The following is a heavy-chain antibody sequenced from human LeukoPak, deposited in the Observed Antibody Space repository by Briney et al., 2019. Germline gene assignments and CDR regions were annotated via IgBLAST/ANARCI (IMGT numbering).Heavy chain of an antibody. Sequence: ASVKVSCKASGGTFTSYAISWVRQAPGQGLEWMGGIIPIFGTANYAQKFQGRGTNTTDETTSKAYMEMSSLRSEDTAVYYCARGDVEMATIWWFDYWGQGTLVTVSS. D-gene: IGHD5-24*01. J-gene: IGHJ4*02. V-gene: IGHV1-69*05. CDR1: GGTFTSYA. CDR3: ARGDVEMATIWWFDY. CDR2: IIPIFGTA.